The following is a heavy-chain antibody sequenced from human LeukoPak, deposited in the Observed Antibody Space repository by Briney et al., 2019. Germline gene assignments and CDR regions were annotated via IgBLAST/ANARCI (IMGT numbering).Heavy chain of an antibody. CDR2: ISWNSGSI. J-gene: IGHJ4*02. V-gene: IGHV3-9*01. D-gene: IGHD3-9*01. Sequence: GGSLRLSCAASGFTLDDYAMHWVRQAPGKGLEWVSGISWNSGSIGYADSVKGRFTISRDNAKNSLYLQMNSLRAEDTALYYCAKGNYDILTGYVDDWGQGTLVTVSS. CDR1: GFTLDDYA. CDR3: AKGNYDILTGYVDD.